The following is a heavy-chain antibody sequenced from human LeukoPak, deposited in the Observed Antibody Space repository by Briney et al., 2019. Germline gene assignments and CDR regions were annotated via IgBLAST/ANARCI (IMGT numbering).Heavy chain of an antibody. J-gene: IGHJ4*02. V-gene: IGHV1-18*03. D-gene: IGHD3-22*01. CDR3: ARGPHERSGYPDD. Sequence: ASVNASCKPSGYTFYTDVITCGRQAPGQGLGCMGWISPYNGNTNSAQKFQGRVTLTTDTSTSTAYMELRSLRSDDMAVYYCARGPHERSGYPDDWGQGTLVTVSS. CDR1: GYTFYTDV. CDR2: ISPYNGNT.